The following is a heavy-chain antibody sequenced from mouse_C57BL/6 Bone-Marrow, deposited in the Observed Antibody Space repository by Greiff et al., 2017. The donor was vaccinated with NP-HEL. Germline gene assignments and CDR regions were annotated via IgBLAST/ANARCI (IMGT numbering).Heavy chain of an antibody. CDR2: ISDGGSYT. CDR1: GFTFSSYA. D-gene: IGHD2-3*01. Sequence: EVKLVESGGGLVKPGGSLKLSCAASGFTFSSYAMSWVRQTPEKRLEWVATISDGGSYTYSPDNVKGRFNISRDNAKNNLYLQMSHLKSEDTSMYYCARVNDGYYGFAYWGQGTLVTVSA. J-gene: IGHJ3*01. V-gene: IGHV5-4*03. CDR3: ARVNDGYYGFAY.